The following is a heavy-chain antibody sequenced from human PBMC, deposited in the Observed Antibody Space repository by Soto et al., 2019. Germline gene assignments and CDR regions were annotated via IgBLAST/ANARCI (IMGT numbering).Heavy chain of an antibody. CDR2: IIPVFGTA. J-gene: IGHJ6*02. V-gene: IGHV1-69*13. CDR3: ARPNEGIAAAGTNPDYYYGMDV. CDR1: GGTFGSCA. Sequence: ASVEVSCKASGGTFGSCASRWVRQAPGQGLEWMGGIIPVFGTANYAQKFQGRVTITADESTSTAYMELSSLRSEDTAVYYCARPNEGIAAAGTNPDYYYGMDVWGQGTTVTVSS. D-gene: IGHD6-13*01.